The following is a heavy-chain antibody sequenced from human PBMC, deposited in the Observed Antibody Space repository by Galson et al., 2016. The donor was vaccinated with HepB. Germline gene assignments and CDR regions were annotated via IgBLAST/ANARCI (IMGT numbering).Heavy chain of an antibody. D-gene: IGHD5-12*01. V-gene: IGHV3-7*01. CDR3: ARDRSSATRGDY. CDR1: GFTFGNNW. CDR2: IKGDGSEQ. Sequence: SLRLSCAASGFTFGNNWMSWVRQAPGKGLEWVANIKGDGSEQYYVNSAKGRFSISRDNAKSLLYLQMNSLRVDDTAVYYCARDRSSATRGDYWGQGTLVTVAS. J-gene: IGHJ4*02.